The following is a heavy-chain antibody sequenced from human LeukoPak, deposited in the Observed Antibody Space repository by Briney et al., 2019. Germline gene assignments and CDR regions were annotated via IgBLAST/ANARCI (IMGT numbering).Heavy chain of an antibody. Sequence: SETLSLTCTVSSASISSYYWSWIRQPPGKGLEWIGYIYYSGSTNYNPSLKSRVTISVDTSKNQFSLKLSSVTAADTAVYYCARRGQTTVVTRFDYWGQGTLVTVSS. J-gene: IGHJ4*02. CDR2: IYYSGST. V-gene: IGHV4-59*08. CDR1: SASISSYY. D-gene: IGHD4-23*01. CDR3: ARRGQTTVVTRFDY.